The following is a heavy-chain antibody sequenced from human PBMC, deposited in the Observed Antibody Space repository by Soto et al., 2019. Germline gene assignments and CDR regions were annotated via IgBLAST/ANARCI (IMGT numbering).Heavy chain of an antibody. Sequence: SETLSLTCAVYGGSFSGYHWSWIRQPPGKGLEWIGEINHSGSTNYNPSLKSRVTISVDTSKNQFSLKLSSATAADAAVYYCARDSYCSGVNCYDHWGRGTLVTVSS. CDR2: INHSGST. J-gene: IGHJ5*02. CDR1: GGSFSGYH. D-gene: IGHD2-15*01. V-gene: IGHV4-34*01. CDR3: ARDSYCSGVNCYDH.